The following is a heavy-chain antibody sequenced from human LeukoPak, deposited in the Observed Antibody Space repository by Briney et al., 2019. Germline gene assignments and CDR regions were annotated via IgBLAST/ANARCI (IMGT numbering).Heavy chain of an antibody. D-gene: IGHD1-26*01. V-gene: IGHV3-53*01. CDR2: IYGGGNT. Sequence: PGGSLRLSCAASGFIVSSNYMSWVRQAPGKGLEWVSIIYGGGNTYYADSVKGRFTISRDNSKNTLYLQMSSLGAEDTAVYYCASEVGSSTNYWGQGTLVTVSS. CDR3: ASEVGSSTNY. CDR1: GFIVSSNY. J-gene: IGHJ4*02.